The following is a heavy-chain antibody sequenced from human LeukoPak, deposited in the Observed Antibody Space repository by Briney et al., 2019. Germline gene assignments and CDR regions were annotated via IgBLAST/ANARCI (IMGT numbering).Heavy chain of an antibody. V-gene: IGHV4-4*07. CDR3: ARGRDYVWGSYRYAFDY. Sequence: SETLSLTCTVSGGSISSYYWSWIRQPAGKGLEWIGRIYTSGSTNYNPSLKSRVTMSVDTSKSQFSLKLSSVTAADTAVYYCARGRDYVWGSYRYAFDYWGQGTLVTVSS. D-gene: IGHD3-16*02. J-gene: IGHJ4*02. CDR2: IYTSGST. CDR1: GGSISSYY.